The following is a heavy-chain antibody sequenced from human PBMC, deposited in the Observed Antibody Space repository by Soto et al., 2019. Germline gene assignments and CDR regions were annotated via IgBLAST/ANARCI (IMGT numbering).Heavy chain of an antibody. CDR3: ARGEIKLIGGMDV. CDR2: INHSGSS. J-gene: IGHJ6*01. Sequence: SETLSLTCTVSDGSFRVYYWCWVGQPPGKGLDWIGEINHSGSSNYHPSLKSRVTISVATSKNQFSLTVNSVAPADTAVYYCARGEIKLIGGMDVWGQGTTVTVSS. V-gene: IGHV4-34*01. CDR1: DGSFRVYY.